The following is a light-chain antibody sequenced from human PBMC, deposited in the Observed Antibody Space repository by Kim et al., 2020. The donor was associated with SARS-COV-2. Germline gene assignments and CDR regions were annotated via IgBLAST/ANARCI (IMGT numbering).Light chain of an antibody. CDR1: QSISNY. V-gene: IGKV1-39*01. CDR3: QQSYSTPFT. J-gene: IGKJ4*01. CDR2: AAS. Sequence: ASVGDRVTITCRASQSISNYLNWYQQKPGKAPKLLIYAASSLQSGVPSRFSGSGSGTDFTLTISSLQPEDFATYYCQQSYSTPFTFGGGTKVDIK.